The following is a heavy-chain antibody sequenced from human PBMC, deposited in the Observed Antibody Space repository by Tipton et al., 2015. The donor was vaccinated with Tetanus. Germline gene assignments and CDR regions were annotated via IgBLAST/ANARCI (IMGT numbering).Heavy chain of an antibody. CDR1: GYSFNTYW. J-gene: IGHJ2*01. V-gene: IGHV5-51*01. Sequence: QLVQSGAEIKKPGESLNISCKASGYSFNTYWIAWVRQMPGKGLEWVGIIDPRDSETFQGHVTISADKSISTAHLRWSSLEASDTAIYYCARRRSAVLSGGYHWYFDLWGRGTMVTVSS. D-gene: IGHD3-3*01. CDR3: ARRRSAVLSGGYHWYFDL. CDR2: IDPRDSET.